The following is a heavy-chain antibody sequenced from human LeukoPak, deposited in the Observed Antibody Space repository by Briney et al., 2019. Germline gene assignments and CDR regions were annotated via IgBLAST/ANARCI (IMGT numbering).Heavy chain of an antibody. CDR1: GYSISSGYY. D-gene: IGHD5-12*01. J-gene: IGHJ4*02. CDR3: ARAKWLRSYYFDY. V-gene: IGHV4-38-2*02. CDR2: IYHSGST. Sequence: SETLSLTCTVSGYSISSGYYWGWIRQPPGKGLEWIGSIYHSGSTYYNPSLKSRVTISVDTSKNQFSLKLSSVTAADTAVYYCARAKWLRSYYFDYWGQGTLVTVSS.